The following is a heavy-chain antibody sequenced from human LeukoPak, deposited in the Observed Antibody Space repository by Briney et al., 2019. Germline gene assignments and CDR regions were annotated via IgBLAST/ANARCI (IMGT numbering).Heavy chain of an antibody. D-gene: IGHD1-26*01. V-gene: IGHV3-30-3*01. Sequence: GSLRLSCAASGFTFSSYAMHWVRQAPGKGLEWVAVISYDGSNKYYADSVKGRFTISRDNSKNTLYLQMNSLRAEDTAVYYCGREPRGGAFFFNYWGREPRVTAPS. CDR3: GREPRGGAFFFNY. CDR2: ISYDGSNK. J-gene: IGHJ4*02. CDR1: GFTFSSYA.